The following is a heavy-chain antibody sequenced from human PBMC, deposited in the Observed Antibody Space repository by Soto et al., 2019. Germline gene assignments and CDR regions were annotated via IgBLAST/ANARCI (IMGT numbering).Heavy chain of an antibody. CDR1: GASISSADYF. V-gene: IGHV4-30-4*01. CDR2: IYYSGNI. Sequence: QVQLQESGPGLVKPSQTLSLTCTVSGASISSADYFWSWIRQPPGQAMESLGYIYYSGNIFYNTSLASRATTSVDTSKNQFSLKVTSVTAADTAGDYCARLRTVYFARPGDWRDPWGQGTLVTVSS. D-gene: IGHD3-9*01. J-gene: IGHJ5*02. CDR3: ARLRTVYFARPGDWRDP.